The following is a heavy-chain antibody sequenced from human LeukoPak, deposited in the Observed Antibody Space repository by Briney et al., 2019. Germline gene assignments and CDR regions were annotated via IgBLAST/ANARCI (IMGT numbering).Heavy chain of an antibody. CDR2: INPIYHIP. Sequence: ASVKVSRKASGGTFSSHAITWVRQAPGQGREWMVGINPIYHIPTYAQIFQGRVTITKDESTSTASMDLSSLTSEDTAVYYCARGRTTGEFDYWGQGTLVTVSS. CDR3: ARGRTTGEFDY. CDR1: GGTFSSHA. J-gene: IGHJ4*02. V-gene: IGHV1-69*05. D-gene: IGHD4-11*01.